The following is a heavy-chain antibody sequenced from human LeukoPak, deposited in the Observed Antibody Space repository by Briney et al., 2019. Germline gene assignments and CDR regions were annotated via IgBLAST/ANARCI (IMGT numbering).Heavy chain of an antibody. CDR2: ISRGGESN. Sequence: GGSLRLSCAASGFIFSSDTMNWVRQAPGKGLEWVSYISRGGESNYYADSVKGRFSISRDNAKNSLYLQINSLRAEDTAIYYCARDFIWAFDYWGQGTLVTVSS. V-gene: IGHV3-48*01. CDR1: GFIFSSDT. J-gene: IGHJ4*02. D-gene: IGHD7-27*01. CDR3: ARDFIWAFDY.